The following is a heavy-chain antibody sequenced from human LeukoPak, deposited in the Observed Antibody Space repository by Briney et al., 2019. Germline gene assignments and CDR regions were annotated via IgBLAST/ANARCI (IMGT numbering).Heavy chain of an antibody. CDR1: GFTFLNAC. V-gene: IGHV3-15*01. CDR2: IKSKADGGTT. Sequence: PGGSLRLSCSASGFTFLNACMTWVRQAPGKGLEWVGRIKSKADGGTTDYAAPVKGRFTISRDDSKHTLNLQMNSLKTEDTAVYYCTTVKEANDAFDIRGQGTKVTVSS. CDR3: TTVKEANDAFDI. J-gene: IGHJ3*02.